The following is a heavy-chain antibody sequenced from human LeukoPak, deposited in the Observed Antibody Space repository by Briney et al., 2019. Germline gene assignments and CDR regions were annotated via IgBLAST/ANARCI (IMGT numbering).Heavy chain of an antibody. J-gene: IGHJ5*02. CDR3: ATSDDAAGTS. V-gene: IGHV3-7*01. Sequence: GGSLRLSCAASGFRFSTFWMSWVRQAPGKGLDWVANINQNGGVKHHVDSVKGRFTISRDNAKNSLYLQMTSLRADDTAVYYCATSDDAAGTSWGQGTLVTVSS. CDR1: GFRFSTFW. D-gene: IGHD6-25*01. CDR2: INQNGGVK.